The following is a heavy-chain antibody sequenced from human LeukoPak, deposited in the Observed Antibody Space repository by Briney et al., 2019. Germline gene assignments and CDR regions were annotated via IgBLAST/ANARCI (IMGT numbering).Heavy chain of an antibody. CDR3: ARGFVEMATIVGAFDI. D-gene: IGHD5-24*01. CDR1: GGSISSYY. CDR2: IYYSGST. J-gene: IGHJ3*02. V-gene: IGHV4-59*01. Sequence: NPSETLSPTCTVSGGSISSYYWSWIRQPPGKGLEWIGYIYYSGSTNYNPSLKSRVTVSVDTSKNQFALKLSSVTAADTAVYYCARGFVEMATIVGAFDIWGQGTMVTVSS.